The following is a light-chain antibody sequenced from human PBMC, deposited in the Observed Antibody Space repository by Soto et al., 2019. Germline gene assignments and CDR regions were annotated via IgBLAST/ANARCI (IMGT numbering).Light chain of an antibody. CDR3: CSYTRTSTFV. V-gene: IGLV2-11*01. CDR2: EVS. Sequence: QSVLTQPRSVSGSPGQSVALSCTGTSSNVGGYNYVSWYQQHPGKAPKLIIYEVSNRPSGASDRFSGSKSGNTASLTISGLQAEDEAVYYCCSYTRTSTFVFGTGTKVTVL. CDR1: SSNVGGYNY. J-gene: IGLJ1*01.